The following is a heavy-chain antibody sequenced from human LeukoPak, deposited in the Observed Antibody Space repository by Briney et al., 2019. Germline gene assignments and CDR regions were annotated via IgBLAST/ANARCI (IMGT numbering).Heavy chain of an antibody. Sequence: GGSLRLSCAASGFTFSSYAMSWVRQAPGKGLEWVAVISYDGSNKYYADSVKGRFTISRDNSKNTLYLQMNSLRAEDTAVYYCARHVLRYFDWFDYWGQGTLVTVSS. J-gene: IGHJ4*02. CDR2: ISYDGSNK. D-gene: IGHD3-9*01. CDR3: ARHVLRYFDWFDY. V-gene: IGHV3-30*04. CDR1: GFTFSSYA.